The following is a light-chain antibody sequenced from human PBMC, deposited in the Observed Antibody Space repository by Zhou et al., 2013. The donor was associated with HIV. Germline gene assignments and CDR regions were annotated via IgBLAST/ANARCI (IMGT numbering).Light chain of an antibody. J-gene: IGKJ2*01. V-gene: IGKV3-20*01. CDR2: DAS. CDR3: QQYGSSPYT. CDR1: QSVRSSF. Sequence: EIVLTQSPGTLSLSPGERATLSCGASQSVRSSFLAWYQQKPGQAPRLLIYDASRRATGIPDRFSGSGSGTDFTLTISRLEPEDFAVYYCQQYGSSPYTFGQGTKLEIK.